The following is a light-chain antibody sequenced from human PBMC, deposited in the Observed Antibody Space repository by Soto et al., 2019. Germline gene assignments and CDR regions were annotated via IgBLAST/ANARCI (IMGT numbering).Light chain of an antibody. CDR2: GAS. J-gene: IGKJ2*01. Sequence: EIVMTQSTATLSVSPGEIATRSCRASQSVSSNLAWYQQKPGQAPRLLIYGASTRATGIPARFSGSGSGTEFTLTISSRQSEDFAVYYCQQYNNWPPGTFGQGTKLE. CDR3: QQYNNWPPGT. CDR1: QSVSSN. V-gene: IGKV3-15*01.